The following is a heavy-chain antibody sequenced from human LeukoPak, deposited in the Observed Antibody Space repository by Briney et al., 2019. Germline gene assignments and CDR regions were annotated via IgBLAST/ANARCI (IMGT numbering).Heavy chain of an antibody. D-gene: IGHD3-10*01. V-gene: IGHV4-61*02. J-gene: IGHJ6*04. CDR3: ARGTALQYYYGSGSGYCMDV. CDR1: GGSISSGSYY. CDR2: IYTRGST. Sequence: SQTLSLTCTVSGGSISSGSYYWSWIRQPAGKGLEWIGRIYTRGSTNYNPSLKSRVTISVDTSKNQFSLKLSSVTAADTAVYYCARGTALQYYYGSGSGYCMDVWGKGTTVTISS.